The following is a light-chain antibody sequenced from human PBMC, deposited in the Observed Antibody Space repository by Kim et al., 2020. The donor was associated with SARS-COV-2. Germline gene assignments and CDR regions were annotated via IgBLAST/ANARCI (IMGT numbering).Light chain of an antibody. CDR3: TQYSSSPIT. CDR2: SAS. J-gene: IGKJ5*01. V-gene: IGKV3-20*01. Sequence: SAGKRATLSCRASQRVTHRYLAWYQQKSGQAPRLLMYSASSRATGIPDRFSGSGSGTDFTLNISRLEPEDSAVYYCTQYSSSPITFGQGTRLEIK. CDR1: QRVTHRY.